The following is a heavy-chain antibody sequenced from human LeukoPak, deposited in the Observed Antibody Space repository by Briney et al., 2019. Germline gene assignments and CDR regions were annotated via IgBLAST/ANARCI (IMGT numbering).Heavy chain of an antibody. V-gene: IGHV1-69*04. CDR1: GGTFSSYA. Sequence: SVKVSCKDSGGTFSSYAISWVRQAPGQGLEWMGRIIPILGIANYAQKFQGRVTITADKSTSTAYMELSSLRSEDTAVYYCARGLVPGYYYYYGMDVWGQGTTVTVSS. CDR2: IIPILGIA. J-gene: IGHJ6*02. CDR3: ARGLVPGYYYYYGMDV.